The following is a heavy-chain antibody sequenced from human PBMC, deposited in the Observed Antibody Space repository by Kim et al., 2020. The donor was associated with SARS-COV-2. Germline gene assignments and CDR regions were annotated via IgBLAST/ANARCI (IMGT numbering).Heavy chain of an antibody. CDR2: T. Sequence: TNKHPAIKSRVTISVDTYKNQFSLKLRSVTAAATAVYYCARGRRWLHFDYWGQGTLVTVSS. CDR3: ARGRRWLHFDY. D-gene: IGHD5-12*01. J-gene: IGHJ4*02. V-gene: IGHV4-34*01.